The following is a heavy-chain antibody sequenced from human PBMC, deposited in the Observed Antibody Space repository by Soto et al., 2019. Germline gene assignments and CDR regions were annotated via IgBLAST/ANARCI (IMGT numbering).Heavy chain of an antibody. CDR3: AGAGRWGGFYNY. Sequence: PSETLSLPCTVSGGSMSSNDWTCIRQSPAKPLESIGHIYYTGSTESNPSLKSGVTITLDTSKNKFSLTLTPVTSADTAVYYCAGAGRWGGFYNY. CDR1: GGSMSSND. J-gene: IGHJ4*01. V-gene: IGHV4-59*12. D-gene: IGHD3-3*01. CDR2: IYYTGST.